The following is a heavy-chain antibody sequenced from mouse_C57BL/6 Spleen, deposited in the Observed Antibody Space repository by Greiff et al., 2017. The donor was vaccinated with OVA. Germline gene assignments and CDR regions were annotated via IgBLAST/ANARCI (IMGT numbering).Heavy chain of an antibody. CDR2: INPSSGYT. CDR3: ASYYYGNYFDY. Sequence: QVQLQQSGAELAKPGASVKLSCKASGYTFNSYWMHWVKQRPGQGLEWIGYINPSSGYTKYNQKFKDKATLTADKSSSTAYMQLSSLTYEDSAVYYCASYYYGNYFDYWGQGTTLTVSS. J-gene: IGHJ2*01. D-gene: IGHD1-1*01. V-gene: IGHV1-7*01. CDR1: GYTFNSYW.